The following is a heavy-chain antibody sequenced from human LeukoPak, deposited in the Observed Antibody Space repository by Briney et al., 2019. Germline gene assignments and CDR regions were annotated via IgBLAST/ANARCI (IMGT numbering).Heavy chain of an antibody. J-gene: IGHJ4*02. Sequence: SETLSLTCTVSGYPISSGYFWRWIRQPPGKGLEWIGEINHSGSTNYNPSLKSRVTISVDTSKNQFSLKLSSVTAADTAVYYCARHGFTYYDILTGYYRGFDYWGQGTLVTVSS. CDR1: GYPISSGYF. CDR3: ARHGFTYYDILTGYYRGFDY. V-gene: IGHV4-38-2*02. D-gene: IGHD3-9*01. CDR2: INHSGST.